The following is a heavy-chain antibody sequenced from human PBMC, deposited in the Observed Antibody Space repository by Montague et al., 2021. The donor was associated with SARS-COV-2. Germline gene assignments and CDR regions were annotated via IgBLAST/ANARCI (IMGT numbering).Heavy chain of an antibody. V-gene: IGHV4-59*08. CDR3: ARHSIEVVPAANEAFDI. CDR2: RYYSGTT. D-gene: IGHD2-2*01. Sequence: SETLSLTCAVAGGSISSHYWSWIRQSPGKGLEWIGYRYYSGTTNYNPSLKSRVPISLDTSTNQFSLKLTSVTAADTAVYYCARHSIEVVPAANEAFDIWGQGAMVTVSS. J-gene: IGHJ3*02. CDR1: GGSISSHY.